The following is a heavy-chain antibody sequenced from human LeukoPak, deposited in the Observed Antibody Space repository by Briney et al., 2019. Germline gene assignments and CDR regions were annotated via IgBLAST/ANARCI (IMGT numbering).Heavy chain of an antibody. CDR3: ARLRRGSGYLVHNLILEYYFDY. Sequence: SETLSLTCAVSGGPLTSYYWSWIRQPPGKGLEWIGFIYYRGSTNYNPSLESRVTISVDTSKNRFSLKLSSVTAADTAVYYCARLRRGSGYLVHNLILEYYFDYWGQGTLVTVSS. D-gene: IGHD3-3*01. CDR2: IYYRGST. J-gene: IGHJ4*02. V-gene: IGHV4-59*01. CDR1: GGPLTSYY.